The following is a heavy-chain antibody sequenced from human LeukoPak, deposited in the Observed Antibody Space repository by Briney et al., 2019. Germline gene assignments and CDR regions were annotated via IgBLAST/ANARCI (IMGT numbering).Heavy chain of an antibody. CDR2: ISGSGGST. D-gene: IGHD6-19*01. Sequence: GGSLRLSCAASGFTFSSYAMSWVRQAPGKGLEWVSAISGSGGSTYYADSVKGRFAISRDNSKSTLYLQMNSLRAEDTAVYYCAKDGEQWLVQPSYFDYWGQGTLVTVSS. CDR3: AKDGEQWLVQPSYFDY. V-gene: IGHV3-23*01. CDR1: GFTFSSYA. J-gene: IGHJ4*02.